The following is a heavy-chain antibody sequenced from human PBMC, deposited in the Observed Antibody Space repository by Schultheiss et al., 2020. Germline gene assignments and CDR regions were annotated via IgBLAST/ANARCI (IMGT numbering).Heavy chain of an antibody. CDR3: VRGYYDSRDRYYFDS. J-gene: IGHJ4*02. CDR2: VDTSGET. D-gene: IGHD3-22*01. V-gene: IGHV3-13*04. Sequence: GESLKISCAASGFLLNSYDIHWVRQSADKGLEWVAFVDTSGETKYPDSVKGRFTISRENAKDSVYLQMNSLRVGDTAVYYCVRGYYDSRDRYYFDSWGQGTLVTVSS. CDR1: GFLLNSYD.